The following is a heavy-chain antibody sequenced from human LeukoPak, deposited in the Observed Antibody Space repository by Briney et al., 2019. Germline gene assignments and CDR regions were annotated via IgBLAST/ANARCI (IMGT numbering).Heavy chain of an antibody. J-gene: IGHJ4*02. Sequence: GGSLRLSCAASGFTFSSYAMSWVRQAPGKGLEWVSAISGSGGSTYYADSVKGRFTISRDNSKNTLYLQMNSLRAEDTAAYYCAKGGSIVVVVAATLNFDYWGQGTLVTASS. V-gene: IGHV3-23*01. CDR3: AKGGSIVVVVAATLNFDY. CDR2: ISGSGGST. D-gene: IGHD2-15*01. CDR1: GFTFSSYA.